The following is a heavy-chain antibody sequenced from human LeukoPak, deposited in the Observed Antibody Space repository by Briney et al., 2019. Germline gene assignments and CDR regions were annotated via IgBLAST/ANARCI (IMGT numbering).Heavy chain of an antibody. D-gene: IGHD1-26*01. J-gene: IGHJ3*02. V-gene: IGHV3-21*01. CDR2: ITSDSRYK. Sequence: PGGSLRLSCAASGFTFSDYNMNWVRQAPGKSLEWVSSITSDSRYKYYVDSVRGRFTISRDNAKNTLFLQIDSLRAEDTAVYYCARDPPVFGGSYLYAFDIWGQGTMVTVSS. CDR3: ARDPPVFGGSYLYAFDI. CDR1: GFTFSDYN.